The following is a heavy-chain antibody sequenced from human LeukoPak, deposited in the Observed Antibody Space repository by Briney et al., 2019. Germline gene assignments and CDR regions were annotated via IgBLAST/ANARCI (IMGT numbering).Heavy chain of an antibody. J-gene: IGHJ4*02. V-gene: IGHV3-30-3*01. CDR3: ARRRFDY. CDR1: GFTFSSYA. CDR2: ISYDGSNK. D-gene: IGHD5-24*01. Sequence: GGSLRLSCAASGFTFSSYAMHWVRQAPGQGLEWVAVISYDGSNKYYADSVKGRFTISRDNSKNTLYLQMNSLRAEDTAVYYCARRRFDYWGQGTLVTVSS.